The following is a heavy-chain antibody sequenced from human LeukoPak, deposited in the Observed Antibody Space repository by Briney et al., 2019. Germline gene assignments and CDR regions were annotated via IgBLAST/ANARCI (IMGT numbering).Heavy chain of an antibody. V-gene: IGHV1-69*05. CDR2: IIPIFGTA. J-gene: IGHJ4*02. Sequence: PSVKVSCKASGGTFSSYAISWVRQAPGQVLEWMGRIIPIFGTANYAQKFQGRVTITTDESTSTAYMELSSLKSEDTAVYYCAGYSYGDRDYWGQGTLVPVSS. CDR3: AGYSYGDRDY. D-gene: IGHD5-18*01. CDR1: GGTFSSYA.